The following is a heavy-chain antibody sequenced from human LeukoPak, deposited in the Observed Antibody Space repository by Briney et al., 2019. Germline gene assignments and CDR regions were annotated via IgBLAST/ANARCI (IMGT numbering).Heavy chain of an antibody. Sequence: SETLSLTCTVSGGSISSYYWSWIRQPPGKGLEWIGYIYYSGSTNYNPSLKSRVTISVDTSKNQFSLKLSSVTAADTAVYYCASSNIFTGYYHYWGQGTLVTVSS. CDR1: GGSISSYY. D-gene: IGHD3-9*01. V-gene: IGHV4-59*01. J-gene: IGHJ4*02. CDR3: ASSNIFTGYYHY. CDR2: IYYSGST.